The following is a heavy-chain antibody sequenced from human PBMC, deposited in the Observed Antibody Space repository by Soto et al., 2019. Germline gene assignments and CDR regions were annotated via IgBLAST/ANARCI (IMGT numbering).Heavy chain of an antibody. V-gene: IGHV4-39*01. J-gene: IGHJ4*02. CDR1: GGSIRSSGYY. CDR3: ARQQASGTYFDY. CDR2: IYHSGST. Sequence: PSETLSLTCTVPGGSIRSSGYYWGWIRQPPGKGLEWIGSIYHSGSTYYNPSLDSRVTISVDTSRNQFSLSLTSVTAADTAVYYCARQQASGTYFDYWGQGTLVTVSS. D-gene: IGHD1-26*01.